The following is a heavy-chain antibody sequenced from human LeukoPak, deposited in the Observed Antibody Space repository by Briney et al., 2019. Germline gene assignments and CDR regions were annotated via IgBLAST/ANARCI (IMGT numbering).Heavy chain of an antibody. Sequence: GGSLRLSCAASGFTFSSYSMNWVRQAPGKGLEWVSYISSSSSTIYYADSVKGRFTISRDNAKNSLYLQMNSLRAEDTAVYYCARIAAAGTYYYYYYMDVWGKGTTVTVSS. D-gene: IGHD6-13*01. CDR1: GFTFSSYS. CDR2: ISSSSSTI. CDR3: ARIAAAGTYYYYYYMDV. J-gene: IGHJ6*03. V-gene: IGHV3-48*01.